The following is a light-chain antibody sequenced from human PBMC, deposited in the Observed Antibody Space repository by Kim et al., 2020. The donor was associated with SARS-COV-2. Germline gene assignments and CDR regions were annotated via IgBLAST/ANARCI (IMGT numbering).Light chain of an antibody. Sequence: SPGERPTLSCRASQSVSSYLAWYQQKAGQAPRLLIYDASNRATGIPARFSGSGSGTDFTLTISSLEPEDFAVYYCQQRTNWPLTFGGGTKVDIK. V-gene: IGKV3-11*01. CDR2: DAS. CDR1: QSVSSY. J-gene: IGKJ4*01. CDR3: QQRTNWPLT.